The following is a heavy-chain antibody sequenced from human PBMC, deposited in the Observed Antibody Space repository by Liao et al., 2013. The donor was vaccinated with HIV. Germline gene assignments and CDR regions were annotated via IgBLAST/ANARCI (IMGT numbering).Heavy chain of an antibody. J-gene: IGHJ6*03. CDR1: GGSIFSGDHH. CDR3: ARVSRPELYMDV. V-gene: IGHV4-30-4*08. CDR2: IHYSGGT. D-gene: IGHD1-7*01. Sequence: QVQLQESGPGLAKPSETLSLTCTVSGGSIFSGDHHWSWIRQPPGKGLEWIGYIHYSGGTLYNPSLRSRVTISLDTSKNQFSLQLSSVTAADTAVYYCARVSRPELYMDVWGKGTTVTVSS.